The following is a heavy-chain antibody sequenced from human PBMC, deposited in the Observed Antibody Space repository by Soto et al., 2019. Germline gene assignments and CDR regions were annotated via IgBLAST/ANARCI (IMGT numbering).Heavy chain of an antibody. V-gene: IGHV3-23*01. J-gene: IGHJ4*02. CDR2: ISAGGGRT. CDR1: GFTFSNYA. CDR3: AKEPGDLFGEFDY. D-gene: IGHD3-10*02. Sequence: PGGSLRLSCAASGFTFSNYAMNWVRQAPGKGLEWVAGISAGGGRTYYADSVKGRFTISRDNSKNTLYLQMHSLRLEDTAVYYCAKEPGDLFGEFDYWGQGTLVTVSS.